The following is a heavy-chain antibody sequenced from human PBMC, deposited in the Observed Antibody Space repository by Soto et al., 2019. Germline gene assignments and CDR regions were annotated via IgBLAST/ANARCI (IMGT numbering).Heavy chain of an antibody. V-gene: IGHV6-1*01. CDR1: GDSVSSKSAA. D-gene: IGHD1-26*01. J-gene: IGHJ5*01. CDR2: TYYRSKWST. CDR3: TRALAGSYDS. Sequence: SQTLSLTCAISGDSVSSKSAAWNWIRHSPSRGLEWLGRTYYRSKWSTDYAVSVESRITINPDTSKNQFSLHLNSVTPEDTAVYDCTRALAGSYDSWGQGTLVTVSS.